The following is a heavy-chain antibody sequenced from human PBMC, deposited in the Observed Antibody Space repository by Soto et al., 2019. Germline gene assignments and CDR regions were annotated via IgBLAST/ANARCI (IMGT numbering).Heavy chain of an antibody. J-gene: IGHJ4*02. CDR2: IYYSGST. CDR1: GGSISSGDYY. V-gene: IGHV4-39*01. CDR3: ARHSHNDGRFVIRLYYDSSGYSFVY. D-gene: IGHD3-22*01. Sequence: PSETLSLTCTVSGGSISSGDYYWSWIRQPPGKGLEWIGSIYYSGSTYYNPSLKSRVTISVDTSKNQFSLKLSSVTAADTAVYYCARHSHNDGRFVIRLYYDSSGYSFVYWGQGTLVTVSS.